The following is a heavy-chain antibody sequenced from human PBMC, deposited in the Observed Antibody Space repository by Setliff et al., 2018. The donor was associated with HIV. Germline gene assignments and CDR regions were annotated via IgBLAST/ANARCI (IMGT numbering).Heavy chain of an antibody. Sequence: PGGSLRLSCAASGFTLGRHWMHWVRQAPGKGLVWVSRINTDGSRRSYVDSVKGRFTISKDNAKNKLFLQMNSLRAEDTAVYYCARGYCNSSNCYAIDYWGQGTLVTVSS. CDR2: INTDGSRR. CDR3: ARGYCNSSNCYAIDY. D-gene: IGHD2-2*01. CDR1: GFTLGRHW. V-gene: IGHV3-74*01. J-gene: IGHJ4*02.